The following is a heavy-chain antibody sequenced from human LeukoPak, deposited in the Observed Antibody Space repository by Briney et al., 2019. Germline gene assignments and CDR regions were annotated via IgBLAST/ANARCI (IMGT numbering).Heavy chain of an antibody. CDR2: IYSVGST. D-gene: IGHD5-18*01. Sequence: PGGSLRLSCAASGFTVSSNYMSWVRQAPGKGLEWVSVIYSVGSTYYSDSVKGRFTISRDSSKNTLYLQMNSLRAEDTAVYYCARGLLRGYNYNYAYLDYWGQGTLVTVSS. CDR3: ARGLLRGYNYNYAYLDY. CDR1: GFTVSSNY. V-gene: IGHV3-53*01. J-gene: IGHJ4*02.